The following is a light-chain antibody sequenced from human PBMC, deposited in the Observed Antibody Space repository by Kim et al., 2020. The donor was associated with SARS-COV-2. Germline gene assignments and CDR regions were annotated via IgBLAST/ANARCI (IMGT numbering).Light chain of an antibody. J-gene: IGKJ1*01. V-gene: IGKV1-5*03. Sequence: DIQMTQAPSTLSASVGDRVNISCRASQSISHWVAWYKQTSGKAPKVIIYGTSDLESGVPSMFSGSGSGTQLPLTITSLQPDDFAIYYCQQYDEYPWTFGQGTKVELK. CDR1: QSISHW. CDR3: QQYDEYPWT. CDR2: GTS.